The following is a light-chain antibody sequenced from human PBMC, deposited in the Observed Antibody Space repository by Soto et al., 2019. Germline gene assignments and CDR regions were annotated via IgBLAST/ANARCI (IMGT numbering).Light chain of an antibody. Sequence: QSALTQPPSASGSPGQLVTISCTGTNSDVGAYKYVSWYQQHPDKAPKLMIYEVTKRPSGVPDRFSGSKSGNTASLTVSGLQAEDEADYYCSSYAGSNNLLFGGGTKVTVL. CDR1: NSDVGAYKY. J-gene: IGLJ2*01. CDR2: EVT. CDR3: SSYAGSNNLL. V-gene: IGLV2-8*01.